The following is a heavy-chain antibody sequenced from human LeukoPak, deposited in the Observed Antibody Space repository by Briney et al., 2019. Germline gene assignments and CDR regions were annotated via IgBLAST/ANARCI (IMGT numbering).Heavy chain of an antibody. CDR1: GFTVSSNY. D-gene: IGHD2-15*01. Sequence: GGSLRLSCAASGFTVSSNYMSWVRKAPGKGLEWLSATYSGGSTYYADSVKGRFTISSDNSKNTLYLQMNSLKAEDTAIYYCARAQDYCSGSTCYGYFQYWGQGTLVTVSS. J-gene: IGHJ1*01. CDR2: TYSGGST. V-gene: IGHV3-53*01. CDR3: ARAQDYCSGSTCYGYFQY.